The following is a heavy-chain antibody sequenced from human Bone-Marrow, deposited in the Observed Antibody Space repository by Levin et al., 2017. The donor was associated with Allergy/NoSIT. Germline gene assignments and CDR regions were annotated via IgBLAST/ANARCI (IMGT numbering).Heavy chain of an antibody. D-gene: IGHD3-16*01. CDR1: GFTFRSYG. CDR2: ISFDVGNQ. CDR3: ARIRGEKAGPYYYHLDL. Sequence: GESLKISCVASGFTFRSYGMHWVRQAPGKGLEWVSVISFDVGNQMYTDSVKGRFTVSRDNSKNTLYLQMNILKIEDTGVYFCARIRGEKAGPYYYHLDLWGQGTTVTVSS. V-gene: IGHV3-30*03. J-gene: IGHJ6*02.